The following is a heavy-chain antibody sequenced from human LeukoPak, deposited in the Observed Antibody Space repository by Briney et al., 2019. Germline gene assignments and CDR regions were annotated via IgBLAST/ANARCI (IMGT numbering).Heavy chain of an antibody. D-gene: IGHD3-10*01. Sequence: PGGFLRPSCAASGFIFSDYYMSWIRQAPGKGLEWVSYISGSSTYTNYADAVKGRFTISRDNAENSLYLQMNSLRAEDTAVYYCARLSGSYCFDYWGQGALVTVSS. V-gene: IGHV3-11*06. CDR1: GFIFSDYY. CDR2: ISGSSTYT. CDR3: ARLSGSYCFDY. J-gene: IGHJ4*02.